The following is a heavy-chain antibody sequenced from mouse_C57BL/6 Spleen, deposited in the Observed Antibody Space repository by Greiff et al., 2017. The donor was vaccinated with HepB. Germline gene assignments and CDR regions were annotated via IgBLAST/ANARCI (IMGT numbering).Heavy chain of an antibody. J-gene: IGHJ4*01. CDR1: GYTFTSYW. CDR3: ARWRQLRRDYAMDY. CDR2: IDPSDSYT. Sequence: QVQLQQPGAELVMPGASVKLSCKASGYTFTSYWMHWVKQRPGQGLEWIGEIDPSDSYTKYNQKFKGKSTLTVDKSSSTAFMQLSSLTSEDSAVYYCARWRQLRRDYAMDYWGQGTSVTVSS. D-gene: IGHD3-2*02. V-gene: IGHV1-69*01.